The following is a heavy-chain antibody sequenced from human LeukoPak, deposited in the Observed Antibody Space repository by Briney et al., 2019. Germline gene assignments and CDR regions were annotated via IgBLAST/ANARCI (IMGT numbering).Heavy chain of an antibody. CDR2: INPNSGGT. CDR1: GYTFTGYY. V-gene: IGHV1-2*02. CDR3: ARVTCNVNMGDFDY. D-gene: IGHD1-14*01. J-gene: IGHJ4*02. Sequence: GASVKVSCKASGYTFTGYYMHWVRQAPGQGLEWMGWINPNSGGTNYAQKFQGRVTMTRDTSISTAYMELSRLRSDDTAMYYCARVTCNVNMGDFDYWGQGTLVTVSS.